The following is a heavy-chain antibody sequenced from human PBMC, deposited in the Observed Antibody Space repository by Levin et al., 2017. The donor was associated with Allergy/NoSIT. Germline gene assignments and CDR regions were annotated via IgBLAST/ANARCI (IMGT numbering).Heavy chain of an antibody. CDR1: GGSVSSGTYY. V-gene: IGHV4-61*01. J-gene: IGHJ1*01. CDR3: ARDGGGGSMGWEYFQH. D-gene: IGHD2-15*01. CDR2: INYRGVT. Sequence: SPTLSLTCSVSGGSVSSGTYYWSWIRRPPGKGLEWIGYINYRGVTKYNPSLKSRVTISVDTSKNEFSLKVTSVTPADTAVYYCARDGGGGSMGWEYFQHWGQGTLVTVSS.